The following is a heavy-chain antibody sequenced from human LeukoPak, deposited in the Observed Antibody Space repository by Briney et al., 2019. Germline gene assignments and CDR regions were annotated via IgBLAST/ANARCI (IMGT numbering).Heavy chain of an antibody. CDR2: IDLSTTRI. Sequence: GGSLRLSCAASGFIFSDHWMHWVRQAPGKGLEWVSAIDLSTTRIYYAASVRGRFTISRDNAKNSLDLQMDSLRVEDTAVYYCVRGGTYCDSSCKGADYWGQGTLVAVSS. CDR1: GFIFSDHW. V-gene: IGHV3-69-1*02. J-gene: IGHJ4*02. D-gene: IGHD2/OR15-2a*01. CDR3: VRGGTYCDSSCKGADY.